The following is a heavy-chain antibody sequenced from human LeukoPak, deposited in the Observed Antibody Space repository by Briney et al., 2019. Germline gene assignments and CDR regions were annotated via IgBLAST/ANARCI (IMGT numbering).Heavy chain of an antibody. J-gene: IGHJ4*02. Sequence: PSETLSLTCTVSGGSIRSSNYYWGWIRQPPGKGLEWIGTIYYRGNTYYNPSLKSRVTISVDTSKNQFSLKLSSVTAADTAVYYCARVLSGGNGEGYWGQGTLVTVSS. CDR2: IYYRGNT. CDR3: ARVLSGGNGEGY. CDR1: GGSIRSSNYY. V-gene: IGHV4-39*01. D-gene: IGHD4-23*01.